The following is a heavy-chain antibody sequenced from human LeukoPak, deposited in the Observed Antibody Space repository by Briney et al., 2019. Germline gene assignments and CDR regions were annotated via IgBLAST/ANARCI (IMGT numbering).Heavy chain of an antibody. CDR2: IDWDDGK. CDR1: GFSLSTSGMC. D-gene: IGHD3-10*01. Sequence: SGPALVKPTQTLTLTCTFSGFSLSTSGMCVSWIRQPPGKALEWLARIDWDDGKYYSTSLKTRLTISKDTSKNQVVLTMTNIDPVDTATYYCARVLRGSGSYYISGGYFDYWGQGTLVTVSS. CDR3: ARVLRGSGSYYISGGYFDY. J-gene: IGHJ4*02. V-gene: IGHV2-70*11.